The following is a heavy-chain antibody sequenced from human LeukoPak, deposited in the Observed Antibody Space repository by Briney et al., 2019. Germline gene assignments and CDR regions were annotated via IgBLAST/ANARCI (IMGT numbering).Heavy chain of an antibody. V-gene: IGHV2-5*01. CDR2: IYGNGDK. J-gene: IGHJ1*01. CDR1: GFSLSTSGVG. D-gene: IGHD2-2*01. Sequence: SGPTLVKPTQTLTLTCTFSGFSLSTSGVGVAWNRQPPGKALEWLALIYGNGDKRYSPSLKSRPTITKDTSKNQVVLTMTNMDPVDTATYYCVHDVPGGEGFQHWGQGTLVTISS. CDR3: VHDVPGGEGFQH.